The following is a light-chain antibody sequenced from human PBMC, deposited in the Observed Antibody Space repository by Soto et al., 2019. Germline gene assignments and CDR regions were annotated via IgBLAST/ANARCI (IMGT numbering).Light chain of an antibody. CDR2: DTI. J-gene: IGLJ1*01. CDR1: TGPVASGHY. Sequence: QAVVTQDPSLTVSPGGTVTLTCCSSTGPVASGHYPYWFQQKPGQAPRALIYDTINKHSWTPARFSGSLLGDKAALTLSGAQPEDEADYDCLLSYSAARHYVFGTGTKLTVL. CDR3: LLSYSAARHYV. V-gene: IGLV7-46*01.